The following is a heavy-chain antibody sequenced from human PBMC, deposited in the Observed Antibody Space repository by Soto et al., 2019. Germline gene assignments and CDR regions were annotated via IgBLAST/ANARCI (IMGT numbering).Heavy chain of an antibody. CDR3: AKDRIAAPPAPIDY. CDR1: GFTFSSYA. V-gene: IGHV3-23*01. CDR2: ISGSGGST. J-gene: IGHJ4*02. Sequence: GGSLRVSCAASGFTFSSYAMSWVRQAPGKGLEWVSTISGSGGSTYYADSVKGRFTISRDNSKNTLYLQMNSLRAEDTAVYYCAKDRIAAPPAPIDYWGQGTLVTVSS. D-gene: IGHD6-6*01.